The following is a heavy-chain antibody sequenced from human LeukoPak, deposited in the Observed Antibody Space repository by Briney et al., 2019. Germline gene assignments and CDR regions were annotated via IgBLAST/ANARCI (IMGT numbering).Heavy chain of an antibody. Sequence: WETLSLTCAVYGLSFSGYYWSWIRQPPGKGLEWIGEINHGGSTSYNPSLKSRVTISVDTSKNQFSLKLSSVTAADTAVYCCARRSRYCSGSSCYGKNWFDPWGQGTLVTVSS. CDR3: ARRSRYCSGSSCYGKNWFDP. CDR2: INHGGST. V-gene: IGHV4-34*01. CDR1: GLSFSGYY. D-gene: IGHD2-15*01. J-gene: IGHJ5*02.